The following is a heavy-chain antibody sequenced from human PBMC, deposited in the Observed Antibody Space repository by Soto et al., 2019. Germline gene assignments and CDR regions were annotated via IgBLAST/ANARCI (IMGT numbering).Heavy chain of an antibody. CDR2: INPSGDST. V-gene: IGHV3-23*01. CDR1: GFTFSRHG. D-gene: IGHD6-13*01. J-gene: IGHJ4*02. Sequence: GSLILSCVASGFTFSRHGLSLVRQAPGKGLEWVSTINPSGDSTFYADSVKGRFTISRDNSKNTVYLQMNSLSVGDTAVYLCAKVDVSTAGSFDYWGQGALVTVSS. CDR3: AKVDVSTAGSFDY.